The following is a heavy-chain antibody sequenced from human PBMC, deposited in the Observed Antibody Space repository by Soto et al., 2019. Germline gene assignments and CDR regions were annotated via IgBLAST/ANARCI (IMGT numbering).Heavy chain of an antibody. V-gene: IGHV1-18*01. D-gene: IGHD3-22*01. CDR1: GYTFTSYG. CDR2: ISAYNGNT. Sequence: QVQLVQSGAEVKKPGASVKVSCKASGYTFTSYGISWVRQAPGQGLEWMGWISAYNGNTNYAQKLQGRVTMTTDTSTSTAYMELRSLRSDDTAVYYCARDRPYDSSGYYFPSDYWGQGTLVTVSS. J-gene: IGHJ4*02. CDR3: ARDRPYDSSGYYFPSDY.